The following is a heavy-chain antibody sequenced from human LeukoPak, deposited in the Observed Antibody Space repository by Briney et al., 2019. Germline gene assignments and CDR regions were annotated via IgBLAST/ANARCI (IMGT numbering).Heavy chain of an antibody. CDR2: IYYSGST. D-gene: IGHD5-18*01. Sequence: KPSETLSLTCTVSGGSISSYYWSWIRQPPGKGLEWIGYIYYSGSTNYNPSLKSRVTISVDTSKNQFSLKLSSVTAADTAVYYCPRAYFVDTAMAHYYYYYMDVWGKGTTVTISS. CDR1: GGSISSYY. V-gene: IGHV4-59*01. J-gene: IGHJ6*03. CDR3: PRAYFVDTAMAHYYYYYMDV.